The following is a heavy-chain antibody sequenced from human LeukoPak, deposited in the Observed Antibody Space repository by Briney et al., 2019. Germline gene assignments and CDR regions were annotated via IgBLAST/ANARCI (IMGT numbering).Heavy chain of an antibody. CDR3: ARDWRNNRCGYYYYYMDV. CDR1: GGSISSYY. CDR2: IYYSGST. J-gene: IGHJ6*03. D-gene: IGHD1/OR15-1a*01. Sequence: KPSETLSPTCTVSGGSISSYYWSWIRQPPGKGLEWIGYIYYSGSTNYNPSLKSRVTISVDTSKNQFSLKLSSVTAADTAVYYCARDWRNNRCGYYYYYMDVWGKGTTVTVSS. V-gene: IGHV4-59*01.